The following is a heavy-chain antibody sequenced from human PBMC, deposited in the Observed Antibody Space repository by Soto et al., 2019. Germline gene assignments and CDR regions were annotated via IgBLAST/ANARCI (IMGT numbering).Heavy chain of an antibody. Sequence: QVQLLESGGGLVKPGGSLRLSCAASGFIFSDLYMTWIRQAPGKGLEWVSYISGGGETIHYADSVRGRFTVSRDNARRSLYLQMNSLRAEDTAVYYCARVKMTRATTVSQYFQHWGQGTLVTVSS. CDR2: ISGGGETI. J-gene: IGHJ1*01. D-gene: IGHD1-26*01. CDR1: GFIFSDLY. CDR3: ARVKMTRATTVSQYFQH. V-gene: IGHV3-11*01.